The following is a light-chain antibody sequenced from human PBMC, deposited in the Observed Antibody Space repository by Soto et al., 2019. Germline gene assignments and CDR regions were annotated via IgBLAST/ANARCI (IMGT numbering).Light chain of an antibody. V-gene: IGKV1-9*01. Sequence: IPLTHSPSPPSASVGDRGTLACWASQGVTSYLAWYQQKPGKAPKLLIYAASTLQSGVPSRFSGSGSGTDFTLTISCLQSEDFATYYCQQYDNLPITFGQGTRLEI. J-gene: IGKJ5*01. CDR2: AAS. CDR1: QGVTSY. CDR3: QQYDNLPIT.